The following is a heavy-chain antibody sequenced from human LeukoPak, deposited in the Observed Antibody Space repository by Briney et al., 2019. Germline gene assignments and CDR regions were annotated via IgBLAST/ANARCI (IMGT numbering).Heavy chain of an antibody. CDR3: ARDGPATDNDLDC. Sequence: GGSLRLSCAASGFSFSSHWMNWVRQAPGKGLQWVATIKGDGSEKFYVDSVKGRFTISRDNAKNSLYLQMNILRAEDTAVYYCARDGPATDNDLDCWGQGTLVIVSS. D-gene: IGHD6-13*01. V-gene: IGHV3-7*01. CDR2: IKGDGSEK. CDR1: GFSFSSHW. J-gene: IGHJ4*02.